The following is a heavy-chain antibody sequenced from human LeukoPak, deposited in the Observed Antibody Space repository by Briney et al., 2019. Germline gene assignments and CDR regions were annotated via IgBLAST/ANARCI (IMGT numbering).Heavy chain of an antibody. J-gene: IGHJ4*02. Sequence: PGGSLRLSCAASGFTFSDYYMSWIRQAPGKGLEWVSYISSSGSTIYYADSVKGRFTISRDISKNTLYLQMNSLRAEDTAVYYCAKSWGYDPYFDYWGQGTLVTVSS. CDR2: ISSSGSTI. CDR1: GFTFSDYY. D-gene: IGHD5-12*01. CDR3: AKSWGYDPYFDY. V-gene: IGHV3-11*01.